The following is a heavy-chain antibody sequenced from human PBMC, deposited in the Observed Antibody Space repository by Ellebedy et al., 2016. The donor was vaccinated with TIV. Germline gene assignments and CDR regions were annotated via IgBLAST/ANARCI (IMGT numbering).Heavy chain of an antibody. CDR2: IYYSGST. CDR1: GGSISSSRSY. D-gene: IGHD1-26*01. J-gene: IGHJ5*02. V-gene: IGHV4-39*01. CDR3: ARQVYSGITRGWFDP. Sequence: SETLSLTCTVSGGSISSSRSYWGWIRQPPGKGLECIGSIYYSGSTYYNPSLKSRVTISVDTSKNQFSLKLSSVTAAETAVYYCARQVYSGITRGWFDPWGQGTLVTVSS.